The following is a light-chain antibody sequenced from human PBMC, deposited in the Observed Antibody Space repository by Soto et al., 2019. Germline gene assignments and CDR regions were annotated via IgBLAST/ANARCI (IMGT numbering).Light chain of an antibody. Sequence: EIVLTQSPATLSLSPGERATLSCRASQSVYSYLAWYQQKPGQAPRLLIYDASNRATGIPARFSGSGSGTDFTLTISSLEPEDFAVYYCQHRVNWPLTFGGGTKVDNK. CDR2: DAS. CDR1: QSVYSY. J-gene: IGKJ4*01. CDR3: QHRVNWPLT. V-gene: IGKV3-11*01.